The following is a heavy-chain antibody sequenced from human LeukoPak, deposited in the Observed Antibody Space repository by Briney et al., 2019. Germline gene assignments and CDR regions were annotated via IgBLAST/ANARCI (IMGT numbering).Heavy chain of an antibody. J-gene: IGHJ3*02. CDR2: IYYSGST. D-gene: IGHD3-22*01. V-gene: IGHV4-31*03. CDR3: ARDGYYDSRGAFDI. CDR1: GGSISSGGYY. Sequence: SETLSLTCTVSGGSISSGGYYWSWIRQHPGKGLEWIGYIYYSGSTYYNPSLKSRVTISVDTSKNQFSLKLSSVTAADTAVYYCARDGYYDSRGAFDIWGQGTMVTVSS.